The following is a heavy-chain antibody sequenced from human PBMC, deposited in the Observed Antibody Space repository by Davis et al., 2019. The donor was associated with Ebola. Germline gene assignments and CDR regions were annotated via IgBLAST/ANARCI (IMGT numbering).Heavy chain of an antibody. J-gene: IGHJ4*02. CDR1: GGSISSYY. CDR2: IYYSGST. Sequence: MPSETLSLTCTVSGGSISSYYWSWIRQPPGKGLEWIGYIYYSGSTNYNPSLKSRVTISVDTSKNQFSLKLSSVPAGDSAVYYCARAGGGGGIDYWGQGTLVTVSS. V-gene: IGHV4-59*01. CDR3: ARAGGGGGIDY. D-gene: IGHD1-26*01.